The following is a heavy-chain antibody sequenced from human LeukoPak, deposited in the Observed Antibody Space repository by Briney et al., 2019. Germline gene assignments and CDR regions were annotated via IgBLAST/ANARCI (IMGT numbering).Heavy chain of an antibody. CDR2: IYSGGST. CDR3: ARQRRDDYSNYYYYYYMDV. D-gene: IGHD4-11*01. J-gene: IGHJ6*03. V-gene: IGHV3-66*02. CDR1: GFTVSSNY. Sequence: RGSLRLSCAASGFTVSSNYMSWVRQAPGKGLEWVSGIYSGGSTYYADSVKGRFTISRDNSKNTLYLQMNSLRAEDTAVYYCARQRRDDYSNYYYYYYMDVWGKGTTVTVSS.